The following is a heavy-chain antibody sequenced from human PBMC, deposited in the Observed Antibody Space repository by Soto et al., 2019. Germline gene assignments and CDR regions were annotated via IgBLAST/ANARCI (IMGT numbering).Heavy chain of an antibody. D-gene: IGHD3-16*01. J-gene: IGHJ6*02. Sequence: EVQLVETGGGWIQPGGSLRLSCEASGFSVSSNYLSWVRPAPGKGLEWVSVLYRGGTTYYADSVKGRFIISRDNSKNTLYLQMNTLRAEDTAVYYCARPYDYTFQGGMDVWGQGTTVTVSS. V-gene: IGHV3-53*02. CDR1: GFSVSSNY. CDR2: LYRGGTT. CDR3: ARPYDYTFQGGMDV.